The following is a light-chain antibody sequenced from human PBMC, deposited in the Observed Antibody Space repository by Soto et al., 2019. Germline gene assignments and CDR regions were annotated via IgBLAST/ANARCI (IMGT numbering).Light chain of an antibody. CDR2: GNT. V-gene: IGLV1-40*01. Sequence: QSVLTQPPSVSGAPGQRVTISCTGGSSDLGAGYDVHWYQHVPGTAPKLLISGNTNRPSGVPDRFSGSKSGTSASLAITGLQAEDEADYYCQSYDNSLSGSVVFGGVTKLTVL. J-gene: IGLJ2*01. CDR3: QSYDNSLSGSVV. CDR1: SSDLGAGYD.